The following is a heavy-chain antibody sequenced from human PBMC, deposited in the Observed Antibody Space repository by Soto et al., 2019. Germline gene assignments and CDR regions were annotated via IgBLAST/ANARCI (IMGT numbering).Heavy chain of an antibody. J-gene: IGHJ4*02. D-gene: IGHD3-22*01. Sequence: PGGSLRLSCAASGFTFSSYGMHWVRQAPGKGLEWVAVISYDGSNKYYADSVKGRFTISRDNSKNTLYLQMNSLRAEDTAVYYCAKIPYYYDSVDYWGQGTLVTVSS. CDR1: GFTFSSYG. V-gene: IGHV3-30*18. CDR3: AKIPYYYDSVDY. CDR2: ISYDGSNK.